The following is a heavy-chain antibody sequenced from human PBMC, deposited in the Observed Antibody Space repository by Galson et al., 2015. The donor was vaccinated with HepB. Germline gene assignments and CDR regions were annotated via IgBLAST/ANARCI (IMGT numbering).Heavy chain of an antibody. J-gene: IGHJ3*01. CDR1: GDSVSSNSVA. CDR3: SRVRWDHDAFDL. V-gene: IGHV6-1*01. D-gene: IGHD5-24*01. Sequence: CAISGDSVSSNSVAWNWIRQSPSRGLEWLGRTYYRSKWYNDYAVSVKSRITINPDTSKNQFSLQLNSVTPEDTAVYYCSRVRWDHDAFDLWGQGTLVTVSS. CDR2: TYYRSKWYN.